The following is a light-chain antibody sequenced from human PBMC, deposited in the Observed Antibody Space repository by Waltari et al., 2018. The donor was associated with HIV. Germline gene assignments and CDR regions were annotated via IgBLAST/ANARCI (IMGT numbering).Light chain of an antibody. CDR1: QSISSSY. CDR3: QQYGSSPPYT. CDR2: GAS. Sequence: DIVLTQSPGTLSLSPGDRATLSCRASQSISSSYLVWYQHRQGQAPRLLIYGASSRATGIPDRFSGSGSGTDFTLTISRLELEDFAVYFCQQYGSSPPYTFGQGTKLEIK. J-gene: IGKJ2*01. V-gene: IGKV3-20*01.